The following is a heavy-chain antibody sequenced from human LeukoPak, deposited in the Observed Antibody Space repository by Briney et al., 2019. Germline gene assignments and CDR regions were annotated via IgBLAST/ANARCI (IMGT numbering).Heavy chain of an antibody. CDR2: IIPILGIA. V-gene: IGHV1-69*02. J-gene: IGHJ4*02. CDR1: GGTFSSYT. Sequence: SVKVSCKASGGTFSSYTISWVRQAPGQGLEWMGRIIPILGIANYAQKFQGRVTITADKSTSTAYMELSGLRSEDTAVYYCARVDPFPGNHWGQGTLVTVSS. CDR3: ARVDPFPGNH.